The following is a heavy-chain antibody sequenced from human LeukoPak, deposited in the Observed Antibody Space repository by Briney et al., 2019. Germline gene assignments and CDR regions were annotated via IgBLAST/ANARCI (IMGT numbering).Heavy chain of an antibody. CDR3: AKSVNTWPYYFDY. V-gene: IGHV3-23*01. J-gene: IGHJ4*02. CDR1: GFTFNNYA. CDR2: ISGSGGST. D-gene: IGHD4-17*01. Sequence: GSLRLSCVASGFTFNNYAMSWVRQAPGKGLEWVSGISGSGGSTYYADSVEGRFTISRDNSKNTLFLQMNSLRAEDTAVYYCAKSVNTWPYYFDYWGQGTLVTVSS.